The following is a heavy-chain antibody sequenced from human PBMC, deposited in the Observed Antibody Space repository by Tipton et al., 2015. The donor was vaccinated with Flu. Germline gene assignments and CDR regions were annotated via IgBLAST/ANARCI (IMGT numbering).Heavy chain of an antibody. CDR1: GGSISSGSYY. CDR2: IYTSGST. V-gene: IGHV4-61*02. J-gene: IGHJ4*02. D-gene: IGHD1-26*01. Sequence: LSLTCTVSGGSISSGSYYWSWIRQPAGKGLEWIGRIYTSGSTNYNPSLKSRVTISVDTSKNQFSLKLSSVTAADTAVYYCARLSGSYALDYWGQGTLVTVSS. CDR3: ARLSGSYALDY.